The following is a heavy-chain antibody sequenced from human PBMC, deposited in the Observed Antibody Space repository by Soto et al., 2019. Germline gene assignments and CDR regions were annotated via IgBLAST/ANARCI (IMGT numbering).Heavy chain of an antibody. D-gene: IGHD3-10*01. J-gene: IGHJ6*02. Sequence: GGSLRLSCAASEFSFSTYWMHWVRQAPGKGLVWVSRINTDGSRTSYADSVKGRFTISRDNAKNTLYLQMNSLRAEDTAVYYCARDQSYGGYFYYAMDVWGQGTTGTVSS. CDR3: ARDQSYGGYFYYAMDV. CDR2: INTDGSRT. V-gene: IGHV3-74*01. CDR1: EFSFSTYW.